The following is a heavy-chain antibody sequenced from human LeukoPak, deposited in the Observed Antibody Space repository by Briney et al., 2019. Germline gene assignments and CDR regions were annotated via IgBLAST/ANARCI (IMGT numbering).Heavy chain of an antibody. CDR1: GFTFSTYN. J-gene: IGHJ4*02. Sequence: GGSLRLSCAASGFTFSTYNMNWVRQAPGKGLGWVSGISWNSGSIGYADSVKGRFTISRDNAKNSLYLQMNSLRAEDTALYYCAKARFDGNYYDSSGYRLGAYYFDYWGQGTLVTVSS. CDR3: AKARFDGNYYDSSGYRLGAYYFDY. D-gene: IGHD3-22*01. V-gene: IGHV3-9*01. CDR2: ISWNSGSI.